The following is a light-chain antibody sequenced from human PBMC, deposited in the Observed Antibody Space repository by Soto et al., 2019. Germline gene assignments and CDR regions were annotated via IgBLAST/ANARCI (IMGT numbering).Light chain of an antibody. V-gene: IGKV3-20*01. CDR1: QSISNRL. CDR2: GAS. CDR3: QLYDGSLFT. J-gene: IGKJ3*01. Sequence: EIVLTQSPDTLSLSPGERATLSCRASQSISNRLVSWYQQKPAQPPRPLIYGASNRATGLPDRFSGRGSGTEFTLTISRLEPEDFAVYYCQLYDGSLFTFGPGTKVDIK.